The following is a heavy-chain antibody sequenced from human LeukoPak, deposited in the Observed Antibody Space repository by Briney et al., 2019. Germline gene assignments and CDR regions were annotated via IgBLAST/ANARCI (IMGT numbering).Heavy chain of an antibody. CDR1: RFTFSSCA. V-gene: IGHV3-64*01. CDR3: TRDLVGSYYYYFDY. Sequence: PGGSLRLSCAASRFTFSSCAMHWVRQAPGKGLEYVSAISSNGDSTYYANSVKGRFTISRDNSKNTLYLQMGSLRAEDMALYYCTRDLVGSYYYYFDYWGQGTLVTVSS. D-gene: IGHD2-15*01. CDR2: ISSNGDST. J-gene: IGHJ4*02.